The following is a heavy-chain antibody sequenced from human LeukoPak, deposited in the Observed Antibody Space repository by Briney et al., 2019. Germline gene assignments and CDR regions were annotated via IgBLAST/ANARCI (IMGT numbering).Heavy chain of an antibody. CDR2: ISSVSTFI. J-gene: IGHJ4*02. V-gene: IGHV3-21*01. CDR3: ARVGSGNSFDY. D-gene: IGHD3-10*01. Sequence: GGSLRLSCAASGFTFSTYSMNWVRQAPGKGLEWVSFISSVSTFISYADSVMGRFTISRDNAKNSLYLQMNSLTAEDTAVYYCARVGSGNSFDYWGQGTLVTVSS. CDR1: GFTFSTYS.